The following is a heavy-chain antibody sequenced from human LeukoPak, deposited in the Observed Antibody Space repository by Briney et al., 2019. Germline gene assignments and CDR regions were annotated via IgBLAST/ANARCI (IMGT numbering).Heavy chain of an antibody. J-gene: IGHJ4*02. V-gene: IGHV1-2*06. CDR3: ARGFRAAALYYFDY. Sequence: EASVKVSCKASGYTFTGYYMHWVRQAPGRGLEWMGRINPNSGGTNYAQKFQGRVTMTRDTSISTAYMELSRLRSDDTAVYYCARGFRAAALYYFDYWGQGTLVTVSS. D-gene: IGHD6-13*01. CDR2: INPNSGGT. CDR1: GYTFTGYY.